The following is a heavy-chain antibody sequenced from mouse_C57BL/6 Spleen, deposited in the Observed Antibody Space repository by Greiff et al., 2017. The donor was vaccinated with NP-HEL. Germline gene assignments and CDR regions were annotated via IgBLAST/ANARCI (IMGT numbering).Heavy chain of an antibody. Sequence: QVQLQQSGAELVKPGASVKISCKASGYAFSSYWMNWVKQRPGKGLEWIGQIYPGDGDTNYNGKFKGKATLTADKSSSTAYMQLSSLTSEDSAVYFCARRNFGYYYGSSYDYWGQGTTLTVSS. CDR2: IYPGDGDT. CDR1: GYAFSSYW. D-gene: IGHD1-1*01. J-gene: IGHJ2*01. V-gene: IGHV1-80*01. CDR3: ARRNFGYYYGSSYDY.